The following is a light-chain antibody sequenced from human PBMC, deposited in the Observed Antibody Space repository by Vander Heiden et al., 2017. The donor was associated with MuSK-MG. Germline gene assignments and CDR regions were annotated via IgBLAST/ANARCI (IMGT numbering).Light chain of an antibody. CDR1: QRVSTK. J-gene: IGKJ1*01. V-gene: IGKV3-15*01. CDR2: GAS. Sequence: SPASLSVSPGERATLSCRASQRVSTKLIWYQQNPGKAPRLLIFGASAGATGFPARLSVGGSGTEFSLTISSLKSEDFAVYYCQQNYDYPLTFGQGTKVEIK. CDR3: QQNYDYPLT.